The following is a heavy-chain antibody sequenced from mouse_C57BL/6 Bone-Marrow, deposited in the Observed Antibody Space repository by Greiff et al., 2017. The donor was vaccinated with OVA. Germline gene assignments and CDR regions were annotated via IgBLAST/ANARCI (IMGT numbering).Heavy chain of an antibody. CDR2: IDPSDSYT. J-gene: IGHJ2*01. CDR3: ARDGSFFDY. CDR1: GYTFTRYW. V-gene: IGHV1-59*01. Sequence: QVQLQQPGAELVRPGTSVKLSCKASGYTFTRYWMHWVKQRPGQGLEWIGVIDPSDSYTTYNQKFKGKATLTVATSSSTAYMQLSSLTSEDSAVYYCARDGSFFDYWGQGTTLTVSS.